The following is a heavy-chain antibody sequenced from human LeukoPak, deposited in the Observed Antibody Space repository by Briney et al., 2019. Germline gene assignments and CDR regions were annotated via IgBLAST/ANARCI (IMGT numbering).Heavy chain of an antibody. D-gene: IGHD3-22*01. CDR3: ARAVVLYYDGSGYSTRFDY. CDR1: GGSISGYY. V-gene: IGHV4-59*01. Sequence: PSETLSLTCTVSGGSISGYYWSWLRQPPGKGLEWIGYIYYNGSTNYTPSLKSRVTISLDTSKNQFSLKLRSVTAADTAMYYCARAVVLYYDGSGYSTRFDYWGQGTLVTVSS. CDR2: IYYNGST. J-gene: IGHJ4*02.